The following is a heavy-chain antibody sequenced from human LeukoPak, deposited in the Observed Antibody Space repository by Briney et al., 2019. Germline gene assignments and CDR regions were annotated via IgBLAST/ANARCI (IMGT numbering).Heavy chain of an antibody. D-gene: IGHD3-22*01. Sequence: GGSLRLSCAASGFXFSNYWMSWVRQAPGKGLEWVANIKQDGSEKHYVDSVQGRFTISRDNGKNSLYLQMNSLRAEDTAVYYCATYYDSSGYDYVRFVYWGQGTLVTVSS. J-gene: IGHJ4*02. CDR2: IKQDGSEK. V-gene: IGHV3-7*02. CDR1: GFXFSNYW. CDR3: ATYYDSSGYDYVRFVY.